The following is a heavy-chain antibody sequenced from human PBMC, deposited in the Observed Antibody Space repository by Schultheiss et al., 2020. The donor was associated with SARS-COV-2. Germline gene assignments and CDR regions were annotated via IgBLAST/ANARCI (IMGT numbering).Heavy chain of an antibody. CDR3: ARDHYYDSSGHYYYYYGMDV. J-gene: IGHJ6*02. CDR1: GGSISSYY. CDR2: IYYSGST. Sequence: SETLSLTCTVSGGSISSYYWSWIRQPPGKGLEWIGYIYYSGSTNYNPSLKSRVTISVDTSKNQFSLKLSSVTAADTAVYYCARDHYYDSSGHYYYYYGMDVWGQGTTVTVSS. V-gene: IGHV4-59*12. D-gene: IGHD3-22*01.